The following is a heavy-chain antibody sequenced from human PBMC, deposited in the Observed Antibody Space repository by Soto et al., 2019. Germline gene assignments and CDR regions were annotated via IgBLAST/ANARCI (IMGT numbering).Heavy chain of an antibody. Sequence: QVQLQESGPGLVKPSQTLSLTCTVSGGSISSGGLYWSWLRQHPGKGLVGIGYIYYSGSTYYNPSLKSRVTISVDTSKNQFSLKLSSVTAADTAVYYCARAQSYYYDSSGYYVYFDYWGQGTLVTVSS. V-gene: IGHV4-31*03. J-gene: IGHJ4*02. CDR3: ARAQSYYYDSSGYYVYFDY. D-gene: IGHD3-22*01. CDR2: IYYSGST. CDR1: GGSISSGGLY.